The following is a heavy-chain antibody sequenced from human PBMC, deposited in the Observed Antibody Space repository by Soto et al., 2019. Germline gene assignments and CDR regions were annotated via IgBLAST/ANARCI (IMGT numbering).Heavy chain of an antibody. CDR2: ISWNSGSI. CDR1: GFTFDDYA. J-gene: IGHJ3*02. Sequence: EVQLVESGGGLVQPGRSLRLSCAASGFTFDDYAMHWVRQAPGKGLEWVSGISWNSGSIGYADSVKGRLTISRDNAKNPRYLQMNSLRAADTALYYCAKDISAVAGNDDFDIWGQGRMVTVSS. D-gene: IGHD6-19*01. V-gene: IGHV3-9*01. CDR3: AKDISAVAGNDDFDI.